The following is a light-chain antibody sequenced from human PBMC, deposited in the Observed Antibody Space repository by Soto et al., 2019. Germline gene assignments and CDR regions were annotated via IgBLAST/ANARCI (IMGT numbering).Light chain of an antibody. J-gene: IGKJ1*01. Sequence: DIQMTQSPSTLSASVGDRVTITCRASQSISSWLAWYQQKPGKAPKLLIYDASNLESGVPSRFSGSGSGTEFTLTISSLQPEDVATYHCQQHTTFGQGTKVEI. CDR2: DAS. V-gene: IGKV1-5*01. CDR3: QQHTT. CDR1: QSISSW.